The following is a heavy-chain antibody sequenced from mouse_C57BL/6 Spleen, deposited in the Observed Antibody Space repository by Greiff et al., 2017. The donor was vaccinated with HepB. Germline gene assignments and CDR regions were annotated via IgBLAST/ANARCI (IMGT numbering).Heavy chain of an antibody. CDR2: IYPGDGDT. V-gene: IGHV1-82*01. Sequence: VQLQQSGPELVKPGASVKISCKASGYAFSSSWMNWVKQRPGKGLEWIGRIYPGDGDTNYNGKFKGKATLTADKSSSTAYMQLSSLTSEDSAVYFCARKGNSYWGQGTTLTVSS. CDR3: ARKGNSY. J-gene: IGHJ2*01. CDR1: GYAFSSSW.